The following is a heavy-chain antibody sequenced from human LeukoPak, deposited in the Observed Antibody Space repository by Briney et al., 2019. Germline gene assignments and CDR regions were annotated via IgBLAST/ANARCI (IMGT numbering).Heavy chain of an antibody. J-gene: IGHJ3*02. CDR2: ITSNGDNT. Sequence: PGVSLSLSCAASGFTFSNSPVQCLRHSPGKGPEYVSAITSNGDNTYYANSVKGRFTISRDNSKNTLYLQMGSLRAEDMAVYYCARVGSWDAFDIWGQGTMVTVSS. V-gene: IGHV3-64*01. CDR1: GFTFSNSP. CDR3: ARVGSWDAFDI. D-gene: IGHD1-26*01.